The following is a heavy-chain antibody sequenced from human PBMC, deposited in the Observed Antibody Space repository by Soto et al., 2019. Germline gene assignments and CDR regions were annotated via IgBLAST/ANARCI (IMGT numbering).Heavy chain of an antibody. CDR3: TRGWDTVPIKYDSSGYYGPDAFDI. CDR2: IGSKAYGGTT. CDR1: GFTFGDYA. Sequence: EVQLVESGGGLVKPGRSLRLSCTASGFTFGDYAMSWFRQAPGKGLEWVGFIGSKAYGGTTEYAASVKGRFTISRDDSKSIAYLQMNSLKTEDTAVYYCTRGWDTVPIKYDSSGYYGPDAFDIWGQGTMVTVSS. D-gene: IGHD3-22*01. V-gene: IGHV3-49*05. J-gene: IGHJ3*02.